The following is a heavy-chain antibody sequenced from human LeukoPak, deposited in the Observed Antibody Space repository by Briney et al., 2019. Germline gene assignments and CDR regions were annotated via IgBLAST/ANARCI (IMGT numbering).Heavy chain of an antibody. CDR3: ARVLSPIFLYGMDV. V-gene: IGHV3-11*01. D-gene: IGHD3-9*01. J-gene: IGHJ6*02. CDR2: ISSSGSTI. Sequence: GGSLRLSCAVSGFTFSDYYMSWIRQAPGKGLEWVSYISSSGSTIYYADSVKGRFTISRDNAKNSLYLQMNSLRAEDTVVYYCARVLSPIFLYGMDVWGQGTTVTVSS. CDR1: GFTFSDYY.